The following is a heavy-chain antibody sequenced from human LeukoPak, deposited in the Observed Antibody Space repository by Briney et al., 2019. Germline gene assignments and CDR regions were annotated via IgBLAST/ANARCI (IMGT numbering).Heavy chain of an antibody. V-gene: IGHV3-48*04. CDR3: ARDGVRGSGSYYPTFFDY. J-gene: IGHJ4*02. D-gene: IGHD3-10*01. Sequence: GGSLRLSCAASGFTFSSYSMNWVRQAPGKGLEWVSYISSSSSTIYYADSVKGRFTISRDNAKNSLYLQMNSLRAEDTAVYYCARDGVRGSGSYYPTFFDYWGQGTLVTVSS. CDR1: GFTFSSYS. CDR2: ISSSSSTI.